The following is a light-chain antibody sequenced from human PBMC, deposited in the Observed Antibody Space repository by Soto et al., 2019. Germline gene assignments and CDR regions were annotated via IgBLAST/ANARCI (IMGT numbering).Light chain of an antibody. CDR1: SSNIGAGYD. Sequence: QSVLTQPPSVSGAPGQRVTISCTGSSSNIGAGYDVHWYQQLPGTAPKLLIYGNIKRPSGVPDRFSGSKSGTSASLAITGLQAEDETDYFCSLYTSNGSLIFGPGTKVTVL. J-gene: IGLJ1*01. CDR3: SLYTSNGSLI. CDR2: GNI. V-gene: IGLV1-40*01.